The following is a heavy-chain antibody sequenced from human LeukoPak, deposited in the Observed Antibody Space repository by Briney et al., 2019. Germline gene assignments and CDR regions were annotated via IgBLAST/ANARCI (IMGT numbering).Heavy chain of an antibody. J-gene: IGHJ3*02. CDR2: IYYSGST. Sequence: SETLSLTCTVSGGSISSSSYYWGWIRQPPGKGLEWIGSIYYSGSTYYNPSLKSRVTISVDTSMNQFSLKLSSVTAADTAVYYCARDPDSSAAFDIWGQGTMVTVSS. CDR1: GGSISSSSYY. CDR3: ARDPDSSAAFDI. V-gene: IGHV4-39*07. D-gene: IGHD6-19*01.